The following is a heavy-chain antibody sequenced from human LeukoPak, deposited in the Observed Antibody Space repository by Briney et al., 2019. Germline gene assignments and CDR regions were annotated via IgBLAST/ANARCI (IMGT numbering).Heavy chain of an antibody. CDR1: GFTVSHYW. V-gene: IGHV3-74*01. CDR2: INTNGNYT. D-gene: IGHD4-17*01. CDR3: AKPRGTTVTTDFDY. J-gene: IGHJ4*02. Sequence: GGSLRLSCAASGFTVSHYWMHWVRQVPGKGLVWLSRINTNGNYTAYADSVKGRFTIFRDDAKNTLYLEMNSLRAEDTAVYYCAKPRGTTVTTDFDYWGQGTLVTVSS.